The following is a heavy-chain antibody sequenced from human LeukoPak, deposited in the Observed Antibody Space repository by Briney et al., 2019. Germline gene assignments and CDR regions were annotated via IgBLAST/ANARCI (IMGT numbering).Heavy chain of an antibody. CDR3: ARGNYYDSSGNDY. CDR2: INHSGST. D-gene: IGHD3-22*01. J-gene: IGHJ4*02. V-gene: IGHV4-34*01. Sequence: PSETLSLTCAVYGGSFSGYYWSWIRQPPGKGLEWIGEINHSGSTNYNPSLKSRVTISADTSKNQFSLKLSSVTAADTAVYYCARGNYYDSSGNDYWGQGTLVTVSS. CDR1: GGSFSGYY.